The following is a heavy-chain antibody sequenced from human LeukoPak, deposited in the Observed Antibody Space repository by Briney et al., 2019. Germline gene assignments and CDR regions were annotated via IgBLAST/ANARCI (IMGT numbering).Heavy chain of an antibody. D-gene: IGHD1-1*01. CDR2: IYGSGST. V-gene: IGHV4-59*01. CDR3: AREGTSGTHLNWFDP. J-gene: IGHJ5*02. CDR1: GGPISSYY. Sequence: SETLSLTCTVSGGPISSYYWRWIRQPPRKGLELIGHIYGSGSTNYNPSLKSRVTLSVDTSKNQFSLKLSSVTAADTAVYYCAREGTSGTHLNWFDPWGQGTLVSVSS.